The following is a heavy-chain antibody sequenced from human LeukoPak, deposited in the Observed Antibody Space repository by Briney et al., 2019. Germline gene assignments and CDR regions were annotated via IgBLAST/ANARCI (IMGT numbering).Heavy chain of an antibody. CDR2: IYYSGST. CDR3: ARDKGYWFDP. V-gene: IGHV4-39*07. CDR1: GGSISSRSYY. Sequence: SETLSLTCTVSGGSISSRSYYWGWIRQPPGKGLEWIGSIYYSGSTYYNPSLKSRVTISVDTSKNQFSLKLSSVTAADTAVYYCARDKGYWFDPWGQGTLVTVSS. J-gene: IGHJ5*02.